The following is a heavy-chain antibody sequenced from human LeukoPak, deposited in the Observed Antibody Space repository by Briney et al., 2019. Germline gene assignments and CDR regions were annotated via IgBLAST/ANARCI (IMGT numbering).Heavy chain of an antibody. V-gene: IGHV3-23*01. D-gene: IGHD3-22*01. CDR3: AKGGPLPIAVVTQNLDY. CDR2: ISGSGGNT. CDR1: EFTFSTYS. Sequence: GGSLGLSCAASEFTFSTYSMTWVRQAPGKGLEWVSGISGSGGNTYYADSVKGRFTISRDNSKNTLYLQMNSLRAEDTAIYYCAKGGPLPIAVVTQNLDYWGQGTLVTVSS. J-gene: IGHJ4*02.